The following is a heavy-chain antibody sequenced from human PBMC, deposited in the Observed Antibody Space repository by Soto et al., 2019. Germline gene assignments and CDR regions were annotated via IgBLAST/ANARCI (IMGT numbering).Heavy chain of an antibody. J-gene: IGHJ5*02. Sequence: EVQLVESGGGLVQPGGSLRLSCAASGFTFSSYSMNWVRQAPGKGLEWVSYISSSSSTIYYADSVKGRFTFSRDNAKNSLLLQINGLRVEDTAVYYGARHPARVAAIGWFAPWWQGTLVSVSS. V-gene: IGHV3-48*01. D-gene: IGHD6-13*01. CDR3: ARHPARVAAIGWFAP. CDR1: GFTFSSYS. CDR2: ISSSSSTI.